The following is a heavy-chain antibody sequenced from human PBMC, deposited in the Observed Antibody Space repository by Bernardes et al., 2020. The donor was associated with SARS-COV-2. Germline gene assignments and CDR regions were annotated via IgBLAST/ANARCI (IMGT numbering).Heavy chain of an antibody. CDR2: INPSSGVT. CDR3: ARDYFGSGSYTDY. D-gene: IGHD3-10*01. Sequence: ASVKVSCKASGYTFTHYYIHWVRQAPGQGFEWMGWINPSSGVTNYAQKFQGRVTMTRDTSITTAYMELTRLRSDDTALYFCARDYFGSGSYTDYWGQGTLVTVSS. V-gene: IGHV1-2*02. J-gene: IGHJ4*02. CDR1: GYTFTHYY.